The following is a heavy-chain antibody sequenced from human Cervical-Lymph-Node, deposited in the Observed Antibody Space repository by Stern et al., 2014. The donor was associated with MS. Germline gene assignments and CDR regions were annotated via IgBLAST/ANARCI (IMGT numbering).Heavy chain of an antibody. CDR1: GYTFTSYY. J-gene: IGHJ6*02. V-gene: IGHV1-46*03. CDR3: ARVVAAAGYYYYGMDV. D-gene: IGHD6-13*01. Sequence: VQLVESGAEVKKPGASVKVSCKASGYTFTSYYMHWVRQAPGQGLEWMGIINPSGGSTSYAQKFQGRVTMTRDTSTSTVYMELSSLRSEDTAVYYCARVVAAAGYYYYGMDVWGQGTTVTVSS. CDR2: INPSGGST.